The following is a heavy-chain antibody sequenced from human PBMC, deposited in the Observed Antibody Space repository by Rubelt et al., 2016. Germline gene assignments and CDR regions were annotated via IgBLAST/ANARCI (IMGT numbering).Heavy chain of an antibody. Sequence: QVQLQQWGAGLLKPSETLSLTCAVYGGSFSGYYWSWIRQPPGKGLEWIGEINPSGNSNYNSSLKSQVTISGDTSKSQFSLKLTSVTAADTAVYYCARGSDRCKAGVDWGQGTLVTVSS. CDR1: GGSFSGYY. CDR3: ARGSDRCKAGVD. V-gene: IGHV4-34*01. CDR2: INPSGNS. J-gene: IGHJ4*02. D-gene: IGHD3-22*01.